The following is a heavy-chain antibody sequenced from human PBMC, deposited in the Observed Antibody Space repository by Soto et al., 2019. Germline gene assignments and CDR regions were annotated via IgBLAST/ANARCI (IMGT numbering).Heavy chain of an antibody. J-gene: IGHJ4*02. CDR1: GDSINSDNW. CDR3: GGGIAAAGTTVFIDY. V-gene: IGHV4-4*02. D-gene: IGHD6-13*01. Sequence: SETLSLTCAVSGDSINSDNWWSWVRQPPGKGLEWIGEIYHSGSTSYNPSLKSRVVISVDKSKNQFSLKLSSVTAADTGVYYCGGGIAAAGTTVFIDYWGQGTLVTVSS. CDR2: IYHSGST.